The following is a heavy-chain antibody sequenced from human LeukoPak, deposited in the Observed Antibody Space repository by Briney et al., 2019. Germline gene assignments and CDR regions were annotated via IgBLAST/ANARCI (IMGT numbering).Heavy chain of an antibody. D-gene: IGHD6-13*01. CDR2: INPNSGGT. V-gene: IGHV1-2*02. J-gene: IGHJ6*03. CDR3: ASHSSSWSRHYYMDV. CDR1: GYTFTGYY. Sequence: ASVKVSCKASGYTFTGYYMHWVRQAPGQGLEWMGWINPNSGGTNYAQKFQGRVTMTRDTSISTAYMELSRLRSDDTAVYYCASHSSSWSRHYYMDVWGKGTTVTVSS.